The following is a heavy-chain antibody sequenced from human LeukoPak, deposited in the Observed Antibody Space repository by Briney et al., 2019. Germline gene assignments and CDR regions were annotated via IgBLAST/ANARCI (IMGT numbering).Heavy chain of an antibody. J-gene: IGHJ5*02. CDR3: ARHESFYSYGYQDWFDP. V-gene: IGHV5-51*01. D-gene: IGHD5-18*01. Sequence: GESLKISCKGSGYSFTSYWIGWVRQMPGKGLEWMGIIYPGDSDTRYSPSFQGQVTISADKSISTAYLQWSSLKASDTAMYYCARHESFYSYGYQDWFDPWGQGTLVTVSP. CDR1: GYSFTSYW. CDR2: IYPGDSDT.